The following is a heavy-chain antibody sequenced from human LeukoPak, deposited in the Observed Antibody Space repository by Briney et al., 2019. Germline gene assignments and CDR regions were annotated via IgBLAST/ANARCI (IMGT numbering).Heavy chain of an antibody. CDR3: ARILDSAWGELGY. V-gene: IGHV3-30*02. CDR1: GFSFSSYG. CDR2: IRSDGSNK. J-gene: IGHJ4*02. Sequence: GGSLRLSCAGSGFSFSSYGMHWVRQARGKGLEWMAFIRSDGSNKYYADSVKGRFTISRDNSKNTLYLQMNSLRAEDTAVYYCARILDSAWGELGYWGQGTLVTVSS. D-gene: IGHD6-19*01.